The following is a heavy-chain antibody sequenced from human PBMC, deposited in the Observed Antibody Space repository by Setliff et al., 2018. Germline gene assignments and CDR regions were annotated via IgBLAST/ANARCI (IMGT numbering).Heavy chain of an antibody. J-gene: IGHJ4*02. D-gene: IGHD6-13*01. CDR1: GGSMITNDYF. V-gene: IGHV4-39*07. CDR3: AREAGPAVEAAGLDY. CDR2: IYYSGDT. Sequence: PSETLSLTCTVSGGSMITNDYFWGWIRQPPGTGLEWIGSIYYSGDTYYNPSLKSRATVSVDTSTGQFSLRLTSVTAADTAVYYCAREAGPAVEAAGLDYWGQGTLVTVSS.